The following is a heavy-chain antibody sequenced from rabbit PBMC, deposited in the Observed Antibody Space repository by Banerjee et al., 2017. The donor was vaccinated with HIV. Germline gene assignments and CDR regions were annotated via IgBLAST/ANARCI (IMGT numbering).Heavy chain of an antibody. CDR1: GFSFSSSYY. J-gene: IGHJ4*01. V-gene: IGHV1S40*01. Sequence: QSLEESGGDLVKPGASLTLTCTASGFSFSSSYYMCWVRQAPGKGLEWTACIGAGSSGSTWYANWAKGRFTISKTSSTTVTLQMTSLTAADTATYFCARATDSLIYFNLWGPGTLVTVS. D-gene: IGHD6-1*01. CDR3: ARATDSLIYFNL. CDR2: IGAGSSGST.